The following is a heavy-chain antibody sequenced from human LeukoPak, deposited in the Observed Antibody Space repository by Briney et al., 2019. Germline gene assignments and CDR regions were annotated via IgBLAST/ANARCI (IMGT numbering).Heavy chain of an antibody. J-gene: IGHJ4*02. V-gene: IGHV4-59*10. D-gene: IGHD3-22*01. Sequence: SETLSLTCAVYGGSISSYYWSWIRQPAGKGLEWIGRIHTSGSTNYNPSLKSRVTMSVDTSKNQFSLKLSSVTAADTAVYYCARGTYYYDSSGYVAFDYWGQGTLVTVSS. CDR3: ARGTYYYDSSGYVAFDY. CDR1: GGSISSYY. CDR2: IHTSGST.